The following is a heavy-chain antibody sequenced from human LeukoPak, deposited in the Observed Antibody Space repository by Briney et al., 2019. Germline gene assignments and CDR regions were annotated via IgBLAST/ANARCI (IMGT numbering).Heavy chain of an antibody. D-gene: IGHD3-3*01. J-gene: IGHJ4*02. CDR2: ISAYNGNS. Sequence: ASVKVSCKASGYNLIIYGITWVRQAPGQGLEWMGWISAYNGNSNYAENLQGRVTMTTDTSTSTAYLELRSLRSDDTAVYYCARDGKGRYDFRENDYWGQGTLVTVSS. CDR1: GYNLIIYG. V-gene: IGHV1-18*01. CDR3: ARDGKGRYDFRENDY.